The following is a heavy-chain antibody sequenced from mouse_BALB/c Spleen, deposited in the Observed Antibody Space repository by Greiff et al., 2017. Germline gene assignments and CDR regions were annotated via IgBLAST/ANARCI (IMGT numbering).Heavy chain of an antibody. D-gene: IGHD3-3*01. Sequence: QVQLKQSAAELARPGASVKMSCKASGYTFTSYTMHWVKQRPGQGLEWIGYINPSSGYTEYNQKFKDKTTLTADKSSSTAYMQLSSLTSEDSAVYYCARERDLDYWGQGTTLTVSS. J-gene: IGHJ2*01. V-gene: IGHV1-4*02. CDR3: ARERDLDY. CDR2: INPSSGYT. CDR1: GYTFTSYT.